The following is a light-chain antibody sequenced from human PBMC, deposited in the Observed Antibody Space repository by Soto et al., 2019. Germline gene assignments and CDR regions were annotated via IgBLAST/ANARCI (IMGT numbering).Light chain of an antibody. CDR3: TSYTPSGTYV. J-gene: IGLJ1*01. CDR1: SSDVGAFNY. V-gene: IGLV2-14*03. CDR2: HVN. Sequence: QAVVTQPASVSGSPGQSITISCTGTSSDVGAFNYVSWYQQYPGKAPKLMISHVNTRPSGVPHRFSGSKSGNTASLTISGLQADDEADYYCTSYTPSGTYVFGTGTKLTVL.